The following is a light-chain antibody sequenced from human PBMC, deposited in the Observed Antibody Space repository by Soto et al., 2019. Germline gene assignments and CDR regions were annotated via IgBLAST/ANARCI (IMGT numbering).Light chain of an antibody. J-gene: IGKJ1*01. V-gene: IGKV3-20*01. CDR3: QQYGSLGT. CDR1: QSVSSSY. CDR2: GAS. Sequence: EIVLTQSPGTLSLSPGERATLSCRASQSVSSSYLAWYQQKPGQAPRLLIYGASSRATGIPDRFSGSGSGTDFTLTISRLEPEDFAVYYCQQYGSLGTFGKGTKVEIK.